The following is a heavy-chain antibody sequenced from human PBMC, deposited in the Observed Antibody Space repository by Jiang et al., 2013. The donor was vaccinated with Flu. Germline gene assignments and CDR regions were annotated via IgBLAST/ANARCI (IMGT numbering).Heavy chain of an antibody. D-gene: IGHD3-3*01. V-gene: IGHV4-31*03. Sequence: KPSQTLSLTCTVSGGSISNGGYYWSWIRQHPGKGLEWIGYIYYSGSTYYNPSLKSRVTISVDTSKNQFSLKLSSVTAADTAVYYCARSLLEGTSSRHYYYYYGMDVWGQGTTVTVSS. CDR2: IYYSGST. CDR3: ARSLLEGTSSRHYYYYYGMDV. CDR1: GGSISNGGYY. J-gene: IGHJ6*02.